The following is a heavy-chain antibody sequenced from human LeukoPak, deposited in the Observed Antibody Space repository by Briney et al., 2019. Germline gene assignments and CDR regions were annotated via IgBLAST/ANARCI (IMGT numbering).Heavy chain of an antibody. CDR2: IWYDGSNK. CDR1: GFTFSSYG. J-gene: IGHJ6*02. D-gene: IGHD6-19*01. CDR3: ARDTGSSTSGWSGIYYGMDV. Sequence: GGSLRLSCAASGFTFSSYGMHWVRQAPGKGLEWVAVIWYDGSNKYYADSVKGRFTISRDNAKNSVFLQMNSLRAEDTGVYYCARDTGSSTSGWSGIYYGMDVWGQGTTVTVSS. V-gene: IGHV3-33*01.